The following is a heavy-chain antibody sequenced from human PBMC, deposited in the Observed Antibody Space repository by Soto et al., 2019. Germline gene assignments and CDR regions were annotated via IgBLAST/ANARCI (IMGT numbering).Heavy chain of an antibody. D-gene: IGHD1-20*01. CDR3: ARDKMGYNWNDNFDY. CDR1: GYTFTSYG. J-gene: IGHJ4*02. CDR2: ISAYNGNT. Sequence: ASVKVSCKASGYTFTSYGISWVRQAPGQGLEWMGWISAYNGNTNYAQKLQGRVTMTTDTSTSTAYMELRSLRSDDTAVYYCARDKMGYNWNDNFDYWGQGTLVTVSS. V-gene: IGHV1-18*01.